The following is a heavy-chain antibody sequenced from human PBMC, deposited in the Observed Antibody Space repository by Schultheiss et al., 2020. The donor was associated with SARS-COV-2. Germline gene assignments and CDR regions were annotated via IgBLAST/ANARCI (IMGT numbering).Heavy chain of an antibody. CDR1: GYTFTGYY. J-gene: IGHJ2*01. V-gene: IGHV1-18*04. CDR3: ARDRYDFWSGYVSYWYFDL. CDR2: ISPWNGNT. Sequence: ASVKVSCKASGYTFTGYYMHWVRQAPGQGLEWVGWISPWNGNTNYEQKFRGRVTMTTNSSTSTAYMELSSLRSEDTAVYYCARDRYDFWSGYVSYWYFDLWGRGTLVTVSS. D-gene: IGHD3-3*01.